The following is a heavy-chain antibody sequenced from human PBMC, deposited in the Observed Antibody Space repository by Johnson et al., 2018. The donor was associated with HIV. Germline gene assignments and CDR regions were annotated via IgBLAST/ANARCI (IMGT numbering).Heavy chain of an antibody. CDR1: GFTFDDYA. J-gene: IGHJ3*02. CDR2: IGYSASDT. D-gene: IGHD2-15*01. Sequence: VESGGGLVQPGRSLRLSCAASGFTFDDYAMHWVRQAPGKGLEWVSSIGYSASDTYYADSVKGRFTISRDNSNNRLYLQMNSLRAKDTAIYYCEGYCSGGNSVKKDAFDIWGQGTMVTVSS. V-gene: IGHV3-23*04. CDR3: EGYCSGGNSVKKDAFDI.